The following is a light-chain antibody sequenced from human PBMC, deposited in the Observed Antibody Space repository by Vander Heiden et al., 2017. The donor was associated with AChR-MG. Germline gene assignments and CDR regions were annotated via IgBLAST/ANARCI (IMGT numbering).Light chain of an antibody. Sequence: DIQPTQSPSTLSASIGDRVTITCRASQSISRWLAWYHQKPGKAPNLLIYKASSLESGVPARFSGSGSGTEFTLTISSLQPDDFATYYCQQYDSYPLTFGGGTKVEVK. CDR3: QQYDSYPLT. CDR1: QSISRW. CDR2: KAS. J-gene: IGKJ4*01. V-gene: IGKV1-5*03.